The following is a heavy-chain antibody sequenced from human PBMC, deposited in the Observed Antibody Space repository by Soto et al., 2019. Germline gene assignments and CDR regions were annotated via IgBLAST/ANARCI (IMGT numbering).Heavy chain of an antibody. CDR2: ISGSGGST. D-gene: IGHD2-21*02. CDR1: GFTFSSYA. V-gene: IGHV3-23*01. J-gene: IGHJ4*02. Sequence: PGGSLRLSCAASGFTFSSYAMSWVRQAPGKGLEWGSSISGSGGSTYYADSVKGRFTISRDNSKNTLYLQMNSLRAEDTAVYYCATGSQHIVVVTAIQTTGYYFDYWGQGTLVTVSS. CDR3: ATGSQHIVVVTAIQTTGYYFDY.